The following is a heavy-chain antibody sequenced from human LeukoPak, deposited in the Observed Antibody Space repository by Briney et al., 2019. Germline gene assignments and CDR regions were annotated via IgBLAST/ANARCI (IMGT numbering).Heavy chain of an antibody. CDR1: GFTFSSYS. V-gene: IGHV3-21*01. J-gene: IGHJ5*02. Sequence: GGSLRLPCAASGFTFSSYSMNWVCQAPGKGLEWVSSISSSSGDIYYADSMKGRFTVSRDNAKNSLYLQMNSLRAEDTAVYYCASGYGLQLNWLDPWGQGTLVTVSS. CDR2: ISSSSGDI. D-gene: IGHD2-2*03. CDR3: ASGYGLQLNWLDP.